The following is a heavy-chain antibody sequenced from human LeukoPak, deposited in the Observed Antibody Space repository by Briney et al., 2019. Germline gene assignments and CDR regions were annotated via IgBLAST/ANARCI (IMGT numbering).Heavy chain of an antibody. V-gene: IGHV1-58*01. J-gene: IGHJ6*02. CDR2: IVVGSVNT. Sequence: SVKVSCKASGFTFGTSAVQWVRQARGQRLEWIGWIVVGSVNTNYAQKFQERVTITRDMSTSTAYMELSTLRSEDTAVYYCAATLTVTTGSAYFGMDVWGQGTTVAVSS. CDR3: AATLTVTTGSAYFGMDV. CDR1: GFTFGTSA. D-gene: IGHD4-17*01.